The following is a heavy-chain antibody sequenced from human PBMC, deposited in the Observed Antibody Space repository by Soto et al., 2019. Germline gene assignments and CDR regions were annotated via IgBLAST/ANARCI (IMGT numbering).Heavy chain of an antibody. CDR3: AREWGGKNYYDSSGYYRGDYFDY. V-gene: IGHV4-34*01. J-gene: IGHJ4*02. CDR2: INHSGST. Sequence: SETLSLTCAVYGWSFSGYYWSWIRQPPGKGLEWIGEINHSGSTNYNPSLKSRVTISVDTSKNQFSLKLSSVTAADTAVYYCAREWGGKNYYDSSGYYRGDYFDYWGQGTLVTVSS. D-gene: IGHD3-22*01. CDR1: GWSFSGYY.